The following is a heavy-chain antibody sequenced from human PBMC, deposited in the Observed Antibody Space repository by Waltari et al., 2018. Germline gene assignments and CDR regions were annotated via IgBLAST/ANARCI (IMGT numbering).Heavy chain of an antibody. Sequence: EVQLVESGGGLVQPGGSLRLSCATYGVRFGDSWMSWVRQAPGKGLEWLTNIRYDGGVKDIVDSVKGRFTVSRDNAENSLFLHMNSLRVEDTAVYYCARENYNGAAGEYWGQGTLVTVSS. CDR2: IRYDGGVK. D-gene: IGHD6-13*01. CDR1: GVRFGDSW. J-gene: IGHJ4*02. V-gene: IGHV3-7*01. CDR3: ARENYNGAAGEY.